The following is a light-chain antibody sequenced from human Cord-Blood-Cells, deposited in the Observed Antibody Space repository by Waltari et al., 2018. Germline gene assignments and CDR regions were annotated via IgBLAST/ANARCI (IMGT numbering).Light chain of an antibody. V-gene: IGLV2-14*01. J-gene: IGLJ3*02. CDR2: DVS. CDR3: SSYTSSSTWV. CDR1: SRDVGGYMY. Sequence: QSALTQPPSVSGSPGQSITLPCTGTSRDVGGYMYFSWYQQHPGKAPKLMIYDVSNRPSGVSNRFSGSKSGNTASLTISGLQAEDEADYYCSSYTSSSTWVFGGGTKLTVL.